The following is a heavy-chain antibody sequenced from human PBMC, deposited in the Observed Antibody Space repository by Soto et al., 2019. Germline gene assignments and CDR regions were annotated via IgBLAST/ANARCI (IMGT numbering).Heavy chain of an antibody. CDR1: GYSFTSYW. CDR2: IDPSDSYT. D-gene: IGHD4-17*01. CDR3: ARRLGTVTNWFDP. J-gene: IGHJ5*02. Sequence: GESLKISCKGYGYSFTSYWISWVRQMPGKGLEWMGRIDPSDSYTNYSPSFQGHVTISADKSISTAYLQWSSLKASDTAMYYCARRLGTVTNWFDPWGQGTLVTVSS. V-gene: IGHV5-10-1*01.